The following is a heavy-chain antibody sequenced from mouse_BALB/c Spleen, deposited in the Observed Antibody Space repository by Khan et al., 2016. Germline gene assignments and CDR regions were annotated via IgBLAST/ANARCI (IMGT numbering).Heavy chain of an antibody. Sequence: EVKLLESGGGLVPPGFSLKLSCAASGFDFSRYWMSWVRQAPGKGLEWIGEINPDSSTINYTPSLKDKFIISRDNAKNTLYLQMSKVRSEDTALYYCGRLYYYGCVDYWGQGTTLTVSS. D-gene: IGHD1-1*02. CDR3: GRLYYYGCVDY. CDR1: GFDFSRYW. CDR2: INPDSSTI. V-gene: IGHV4-1*02. J-gene: IGHJ2*01.